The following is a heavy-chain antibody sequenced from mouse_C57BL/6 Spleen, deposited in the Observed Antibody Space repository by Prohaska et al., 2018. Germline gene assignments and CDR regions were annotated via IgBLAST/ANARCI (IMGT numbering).Heavy chain of an antibody. Sequence: RMGQGLEWIGYINPSSGYTKYNQKFKDKATLTADKSSSTAYMQLSSLTSEDSAVYYCASPIYYYGSSPSSMDYWGQGTSVTVSS. V-gene: IGHV1-4*01. J-gene: IGHJ4*01. CDR2: INPSSGYT. CDR3: ASPIYYYGSSPSSMDY. D-gene: IGHD1-1*01.